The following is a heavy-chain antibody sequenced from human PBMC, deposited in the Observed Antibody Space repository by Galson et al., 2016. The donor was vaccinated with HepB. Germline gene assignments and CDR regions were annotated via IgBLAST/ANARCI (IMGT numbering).Heavy chain of an antibody. CDR2: ISIHNPNT. D-gene: IGHD3-9*01. Sequence: SVKVSCKASGYTFIHYDISWLRQAPGQGLEWMGWISIHNPNTYYTQKFQGRASMTTDTSTSTAYMELRSLRSDDTAVYFCARDGYYDVLTGYSQDGAYDIWGQGTIVTVSS. V-gene: IGHV1-18*01. CDR3: ARDGYYDVLTGYSQDGAYDI. J-gene: IGHJ3*02. CDR1: GYTFIHYD.